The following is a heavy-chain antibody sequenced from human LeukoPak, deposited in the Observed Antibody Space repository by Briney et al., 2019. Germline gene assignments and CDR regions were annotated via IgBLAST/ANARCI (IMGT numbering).Heavy chain of an antibody. J-gene: IGHJ4*02. CDR3: AKEARGSGSYYPEPFDY. V-gene: IGHV3-23*01. D-gene: IGHD3-10*01. Sequence: GGSLRLSCAASGFTFSSYAMSWVRQAPGKGLEWVSAISGSGGSTCYADSVKGRFTISRDNSKNTLYLQMNSLRAEDTAVYYCAKEARGSGSYYPEPFDYWGQGTLVTVSS. CDR1: GFTFSSYA. CDR2: ISGSGGST.